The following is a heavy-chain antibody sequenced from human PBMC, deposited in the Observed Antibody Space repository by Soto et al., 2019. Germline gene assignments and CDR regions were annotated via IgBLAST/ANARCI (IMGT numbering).Heavy chain of an antibody. Sequence: ASVKVSCKVSGYTLTELSMHWVRQAPGKGLEWMGGFDPEDGETIYAQKFQGRVTMTEDTSTDTAYMELSSLRSEDTALYYCATSITILGGAPQYWAQGTLVTVSS. CDR3: ATSITILGGAPQY. D-gene: IGHD3-3*01. CDR1: GYTLTELS. V-gene: IGHV1-24*01. J-gene: IGHJ4*02. CDR2: FDPEDGET.